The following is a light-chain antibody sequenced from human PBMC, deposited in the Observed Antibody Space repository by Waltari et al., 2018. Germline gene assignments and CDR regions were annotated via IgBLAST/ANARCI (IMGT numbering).Light chain of an antibody. V-gene: IGKV3-20*01. CDR2: DAS. Sequence: EIALTHSPGTLSLSPGDRATLSCRASQSVSRTLAWYQQKPGQAPRLLIYDASSRATGIPDRFSGSGSGTDFSLTISRLEPEDFAVYYCQKYGTLPATFGQGTKVEIK. CDR1: QSVSRT. CDR3: QKYGTLPAT. J-gene: IGKJ1*01.